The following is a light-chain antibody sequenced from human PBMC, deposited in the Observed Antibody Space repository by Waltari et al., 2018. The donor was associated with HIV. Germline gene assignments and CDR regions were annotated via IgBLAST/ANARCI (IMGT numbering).Light chain of an antibody. Sequence: QAVVTQEPSLTVSPGGTVTLTCGSSTGAVTSGHHPYWFQQKPGQAPRTLIYDTNNKLPLSPARFSGSLLVGKAALTLSGAHPEDEAKYYCLLSYAGARPVIFGGGTQLTVL. CDR2: DTN. CDR1: TGAVTSGHH. CDR3: LLSYAGARPVI. V-gene: IGLV7-46*01. J-gene: IGLJ2*01.